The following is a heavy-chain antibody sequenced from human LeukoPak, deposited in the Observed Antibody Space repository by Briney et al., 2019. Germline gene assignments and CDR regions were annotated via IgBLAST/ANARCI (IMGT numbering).Heavy chain of an antibody. J-gene: IGHJ3*02. V-gene: IGHV4-4*07. D-gene: IGHD4-17*01. CDR1: GASIRSYS. CDR2: IHTSAST. Sequence: PSETLSLTCSVSGASIRSYSWSWLRQPAGKGLDWIGRIHTSASTEYNPSLKSRVTMSVDTSKNQFSLKLNSVTAADTAVYFCARDGEYSDDAFDIWGQGTLVTVSS. CDR3: ARDGEYSDDAFDI.